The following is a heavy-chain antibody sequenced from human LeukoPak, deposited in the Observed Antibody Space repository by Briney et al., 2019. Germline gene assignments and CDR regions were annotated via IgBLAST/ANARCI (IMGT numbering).Heavy chain of an antibody. D-gene: IGHD2-15*01. Sequence: NPSETLSLTCTVSGGSISSYYWSWIRQPPGKGLEWIGYIYYSGSTNYNPSLKSRVTISVDTSKNQFSLKLSSVTAADTAVYYCASLVVNEYCSGGGCYGAFDIWGQGTMVTVSS. CDR1: GGSISSYY. CDR3: ASLVVNEYCSGGGCYGAFDI. V-gene: IGHV4-59*01. CDR2: IYYSGST. J-gene: IGHJ3*02.